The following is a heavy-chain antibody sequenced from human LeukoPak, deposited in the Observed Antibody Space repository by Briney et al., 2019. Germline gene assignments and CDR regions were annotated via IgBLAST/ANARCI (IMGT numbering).Heavy chain of an antibody. J-gene: IGHJ4*02. Sequence: GGSLRLSCAASGFSFSSYAMSWVRQAPGKGLEWVANIKQDGSEKYYVDSVKGRFTISRDNAKNSLYLQMNSLRAEDTAVYYCARESVDYGDYVDYWGQGTLVTVSS. CDR1: GFSFSSYA. CDR2: IKQDGSEK. CDR3: ARESVDYGDYVDY. V-gene: IGHV3-7*01. D-gene: IGHD4-17*01.